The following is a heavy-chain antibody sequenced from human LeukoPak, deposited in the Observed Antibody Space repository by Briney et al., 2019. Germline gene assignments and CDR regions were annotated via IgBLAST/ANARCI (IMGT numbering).Heavy chain of an antibody. CDR1: GYTFTGYY. Sequence: ASVKVSCKASGYTFTGYYMHWVRQAPGQGLEWMGWMNPNSGNTGYAQKFQGRVTMTRNTSISTAYMELSSLRSEDTAVYYCAKILENCGGDCRHNYYNMDVWGQGTTVTVSS. V-gene: IGHV1-8*02. CDR3: AKILENCGGDCRHNYYNMDV. D-gene: IGHD2-21*02. CDR2: MNPNSGNT. J-gene: IGHJ6*02.